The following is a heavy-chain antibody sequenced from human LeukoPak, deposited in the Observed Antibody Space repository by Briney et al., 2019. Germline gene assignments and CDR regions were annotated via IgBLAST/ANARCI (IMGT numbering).Heavy chain of an antibody. CDR2: IKQDGSEK. J-gene: IGHJ4*02. CDR1: GFTFSSYW. CDR3: ARDRIAAAGRGLFFRNPALFDY. D-gene: IGHD6-13*01. Sequence: GGSLRLSCAASGFTFSSYWMSWVRQAPGKGLEWVANIKQDGSEKYYVDSVKGGFTISRDNAKNSLYLQMNSLRAEDTAVYYCARDRIAAAGRGLFFRNPALFDYWGQGTLVTVSS. V-gene: IGHV3-7*01.